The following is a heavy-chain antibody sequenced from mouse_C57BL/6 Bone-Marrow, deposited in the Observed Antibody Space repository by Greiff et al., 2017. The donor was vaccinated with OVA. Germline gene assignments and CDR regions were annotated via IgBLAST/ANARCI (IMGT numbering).Heavy chain of an antibody. CDR3: AREGVFTTVVQYYFDY. Sequence: EVHLVESGGGLVKPGGSLKLSCAASGFTFSSYAMSWVRQTPEKRLEWVATISDGGSYTYYTDNVKGRFTISRDNAKNNLYLQMSHLKSEDTAMYYCAREGVFTTVVQYYFDYWGQGTTLTVSS. J-gene: IGHJ2*01. CDR2: ISDGGSYT. V-gene: IGHV5-4*01. CDR1: GFTFSSYA. D-gene: IGHD1-1*01.